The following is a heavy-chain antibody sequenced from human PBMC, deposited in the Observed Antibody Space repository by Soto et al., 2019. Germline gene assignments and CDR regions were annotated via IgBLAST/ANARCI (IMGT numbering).Heavy chain of an antibody. Sequence: ASVKVSCKTSGYTFIAYYLHWVRQVPGQGLEWMGWVNPKSGDTNYAQKFQGRRSMTRDTSLSSAHMHLSRLISDDTAVYYCATGTNGTTGWFHPWGQGTQVTVSS. CDR2: VNPKSGDT. CDR1: GYTFIAYY. D-gene: IGHD1-1*01. J-gene: IGHJ5*02. CDR3: ATGTNGTTGWFHP. V-gene: IGHV1-2*02.